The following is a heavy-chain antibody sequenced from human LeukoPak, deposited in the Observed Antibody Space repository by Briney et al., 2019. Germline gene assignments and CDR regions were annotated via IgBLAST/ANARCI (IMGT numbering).Heavy chain of an antibody. D-gene: IGHD2-2*01. Sequence: GESLKVSCKGSGYSFTSYWIGWVRQMPGKGLEWMGIIYPGGSDTRYSPSFQGQVTISADKSISTAYLQWSSLKASDTATYYCARPALYCSSTVCPPYMDVWGKGTTVTVSS. CDR2: IYPGGSDT. CDR1: GYSFTSYW. V-gene: IGHV5-51*01. CDR3: ARPALYCSSTVCPPYMDV. J-gene: IGHJ6*03.